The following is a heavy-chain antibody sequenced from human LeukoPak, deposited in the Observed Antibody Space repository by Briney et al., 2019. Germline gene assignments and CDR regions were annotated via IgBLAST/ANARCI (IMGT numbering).Heavy chain of an antibody. Sequence: GGSLRLSCAASGFTVSSNYMSWVRQAPGKGLEWVSVIYSGGSTYYADSVKGRFTISRDNSKNTLYLQMNSLRAEDTAVYYCARELAAAGMSVFDYWGQGTLVTVSS. V-gene: IGHV3-53*01. CDR3: ARELAAAGMSVFDY. D-gene: IGHD6-13*01. J-gene: IGHJ4*02. CDR1: GFTVSSNY. CDR2: IYSGGST.